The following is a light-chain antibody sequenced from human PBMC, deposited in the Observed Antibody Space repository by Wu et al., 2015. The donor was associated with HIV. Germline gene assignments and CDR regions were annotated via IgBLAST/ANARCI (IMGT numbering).Light chain of an antibody. CDR3: QQRGDRPPT. CDR1: QSVRNR. V-gene: IGKV3-11*01. J-gene: IGKJ5*01. Sequence: EIVLTQTPGTLSLSPGDRATLSCRASQSVRNRLAWYQQRPGQPPRLFIFNASLRATGIPDRFSGSGSGTDFILTVSSLEPEDSAVYYCQQRGDRPPTFGQGTRLEIK. CDR2: NAS.